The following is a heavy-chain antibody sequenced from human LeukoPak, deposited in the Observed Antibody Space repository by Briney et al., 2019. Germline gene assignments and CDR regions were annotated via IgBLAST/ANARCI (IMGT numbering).Heavy chain of an antibody. J-gene: IGHJ4*02. Sequence: SQTLSLTCVISGDSVSSNIATWNWIRQSPSRGLEWLGRTYYRSQWYYDYAVSVRGRITINPDTSKNQFSLQLSSVTPEDTAVYFCARERSSWYYLDYWGQGMLVTVSS. CDR1: GDSVSSNIAT. D-gene: IGHD6-13*01. CDR2: TYYRSQWYY. CDR3: ARERSSWYYLDY. V-gene: IGHV6-1*01.